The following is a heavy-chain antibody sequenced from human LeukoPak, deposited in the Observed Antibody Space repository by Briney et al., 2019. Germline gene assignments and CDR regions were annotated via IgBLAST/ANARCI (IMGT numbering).Heavy chain of an antibody. CDR3: ARAGSSGWYRNAFDI. D-gene: IGHD6-19*01. Sequence: SETLSLTCSVSGGSINSGGYFWSWIRQHPGKGLEWNGYIHYRGTTYHDPSLKSRVTISIDTSENHFSLNVSSVTAADTAVYYCARAGSSGWYRNAFDIWGQGTLVTVSP. V-gene: IGHV4-31*03. J-gene: IGHJ3*02. CDR1: GGSINSGGYF. CDR2: IHYRGTT.